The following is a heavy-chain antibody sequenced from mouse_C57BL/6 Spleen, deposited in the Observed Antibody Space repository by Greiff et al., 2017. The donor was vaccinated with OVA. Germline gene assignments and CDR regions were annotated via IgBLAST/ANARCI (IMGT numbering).Heavy chain of an antibody. CDR2: ISSGSSTI. CDR1: GFTFSDYG. Sequence: EVQLQESGGGLVKPGGSLKLSCAASGFTFSDYGMHWVRQAPETGLEWVAYISSGSSTIYYADTVKGRFTISRDKAKNTLFLQRTSLRAEDTARYYCARALTLAWFAYWGQGTLVTVSA. J-gene: IGHJ3*01. V-gene: IGHV5-17*01. CDR3: ARALTLAWFAY.